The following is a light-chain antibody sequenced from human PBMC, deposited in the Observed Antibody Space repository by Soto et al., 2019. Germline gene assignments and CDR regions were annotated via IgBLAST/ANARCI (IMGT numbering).Light chain of an antibody. CDR1: SSDVGSYNL. V-gene: IGLV2-23*01. Sequence: QSALTQPASVSGSPGQSITISCTGTSSDVGSYNLVSWYQHHPGKAPKVIIYEDTKRPSGVSNRFSGSKSGNTASLTISGLQAEDEADYYCQAYDYSLTASVFGGGTKVTVL. J-gene: IGLJ3*02. CDR2: EDT. CDR3: QAYDYSLTASV.